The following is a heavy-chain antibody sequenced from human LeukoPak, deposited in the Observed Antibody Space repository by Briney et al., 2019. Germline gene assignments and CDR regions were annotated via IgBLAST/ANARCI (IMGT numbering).Heavy chain of an antibody. Sequence: KPSETLSLTCAVYGESFSGYFWTWIRQPPGKGLEWIGEINHSGSTNYNPSLKSRVIISVDTSKNQFSLKLNSVTAADTAVYYCARVCCSSTSCYAGQCYYYYYMDVWGKGTTVTVSS. D-gene: IGHD2-2*01. V-gene: IGHV4-34*01. J-gene: IGHJ6*03. CDR2: INHSGST. CDR1: GESFSGYF. CDR3: ARVCCSSTSCYAGQCYYYYYMDV.